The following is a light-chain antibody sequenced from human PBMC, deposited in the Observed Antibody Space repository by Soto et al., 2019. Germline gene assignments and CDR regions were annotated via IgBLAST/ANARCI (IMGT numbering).Light chain of an antibody. CDR2: GAS. CDR3: QQYGSSLTWT. CDR1: QSVSSSY. Sequence: EIVLTQSPGTLSLSPGERATLSCRASQSVSSSYLAWYQQKPGQAPRLLIYGASSRATGIPDRFSGSGSGTDFTLTISRLEPEHFAVYYCQQYGSSLTWTFGQGTKVEIK. J-gene: IGKJ1*01. V-gene: IGKV3-20*01.